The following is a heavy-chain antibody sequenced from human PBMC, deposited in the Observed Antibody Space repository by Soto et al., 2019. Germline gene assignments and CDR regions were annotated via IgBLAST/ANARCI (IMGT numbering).Heavy chain of an antibody. CDR1: SGSISSSNW. CDR3: ARVQGRYYGSGSYGWFDP. Sequence: SETLSLTCAVSSGSISSSNWWSWVRQPPGKGLEWIGEIYHSGSTNYNPSLKSRVTISVDKSKNQFSLKLSSVTAADTAVYYCARVQGRYYGSGSYGWFDPWGQGTLVTVSS. J-gene: IGHJ5*02. V-gene: IGHV4-4*02. CDR2: IYHSGST. D-gene: IGHD3-10*01.